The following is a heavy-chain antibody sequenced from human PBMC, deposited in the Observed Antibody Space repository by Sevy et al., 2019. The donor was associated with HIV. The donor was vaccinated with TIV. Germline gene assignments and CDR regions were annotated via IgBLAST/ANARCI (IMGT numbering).Heavy chain of an antibody. CDR2: ISGSGGST. D-gene: IGHD1-1*01. CDR3: AKDGNPAAVYYYMDV. J-gene: IGHJ6*03. Sequence: GGSLRLSCAASGFTFSSYAMSWVRQAPGKGLEWVSAISGSGGSTDYADSVKGRFTISRDNSKNTLYLQMNSLRAEDTAVYYCAKDGNPAAVYYYMDVWGKGTTVTVSS. V-gene: IGHV3-23*01. CDR1: GFTFSSYA.